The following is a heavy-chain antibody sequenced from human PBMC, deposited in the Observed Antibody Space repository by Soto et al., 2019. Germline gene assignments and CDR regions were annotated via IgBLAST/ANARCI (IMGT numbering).Heavy chain of an antibody. CDR2: IDPSDSYT. Sequence: GESLKISCKGSGYSFTSYWISWVRQMPGKGLEWLGRIDPSDSYTNYSPSFQGHVTISADRSTTTAYLQWGSLKASDTAMYYCASPTMTSTSFYYAMDVWGQGTTVTVSS. V-gene: IGHV5-10-1*01. D-gene: IGHD4-17*01. CDR1: GYSFTSYW. J-gene: IGHJ6*02. CDR3: ASPTMTSTSFYYAMDV.